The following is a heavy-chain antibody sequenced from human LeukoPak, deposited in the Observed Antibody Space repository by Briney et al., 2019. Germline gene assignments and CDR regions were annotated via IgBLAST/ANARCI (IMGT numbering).Heavy chain of an antibody. CDR1: GGSISSGDYY. Sequence: SQTLSLTCTVSGGSISSGDYYWSWIRQPPGKGLEWIGYIYYSGSTYYKPSLKSRVTISVDTSKNQFSLKLSSVTAADTAVYYCARVGYLGAYCGGDCYSPWYFDLWGRGTLVTVSS. J-gene: IGHJ2*01. V-gene: IGHV4-30-4*01. D-gene: IGHD2-21*02. CDR2: IYYSGST. CDR3: ARVGYLGAYCGGDCYSPWYFDL.